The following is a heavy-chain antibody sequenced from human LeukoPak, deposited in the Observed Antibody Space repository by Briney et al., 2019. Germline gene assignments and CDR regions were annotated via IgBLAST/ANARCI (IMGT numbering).Heavy chain of an antibody. D-gene: IGHD3-22*01. CDR1: GGSFSGYY. V-gene: IGHV4-34*01. CDR2: FNHSGST. J-gene: IGHJ4*02. Sequence: SETLSLTCAVYGGSFSGYYWSWIRQPPGKGLEWIGEFNHSGSTNYNPSLKSRVTISVDTSKNQFSLKLSSVTAADTAVYYCARGFPMIVVVMSENPFDYWGQGTLVTVSS. CDR3: ARGFPMIVVVMSENPFDY.